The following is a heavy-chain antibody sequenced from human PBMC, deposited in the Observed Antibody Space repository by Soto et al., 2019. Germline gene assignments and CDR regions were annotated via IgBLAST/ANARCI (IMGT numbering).Heavy chain of an antibody. CDR1: GFTFSGSA. CDR2: IRSKANSYAT. Sequence: EVQLAESGGGLVQPGGSLKLSCAASGFTFSGSAMHWVRQASGKGLEWVGRIRSKANSYATAYAASVKGRFTISRDDSKNTAYLQMNSLKTEDTAVYYCTRLVDTAMVAYWGQGTLVTVSS. V-gene: IGHV3-73*02. CDR3: TRLVDTAMVAY. J-gene: IGHJ4*02. D-gene: IGHD5-18*01.